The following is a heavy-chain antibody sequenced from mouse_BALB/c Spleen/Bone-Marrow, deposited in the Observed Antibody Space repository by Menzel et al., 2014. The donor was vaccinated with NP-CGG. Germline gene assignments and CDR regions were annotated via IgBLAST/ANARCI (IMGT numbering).Heavy chain of an antibody. CDR2: INPSNGGT. V-gene: IGHV1S81*02. CDR3: TRRSLLSDYYSMDY. Sequence: QVHVKQSGAELVKPGASVKLSCKASGYTFTSYYLYCVKQRPGQGLEWIGEINPSNGGTNFNERFKSKASLTVDKSSSTAYMQLNSLTSEDSAVYYCTRRSLLSDYYSMDYWGQGTSVTVSS. J-gene: IGHJ4*01. CDR1: GYTFTSYY. D-gene: IGHD2-10*01.